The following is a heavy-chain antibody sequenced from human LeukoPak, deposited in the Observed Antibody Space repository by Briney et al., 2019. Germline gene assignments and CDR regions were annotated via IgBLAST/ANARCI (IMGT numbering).Heavy chain of an antibody. CDR2: IYSGGST. J-gene: IGHJ4*02. CDR3: ARDPNSPSFFDY. D-gene: IGHD2-21*01. Sequence: GGSLRLSCAASGFTVSSNYMSWVRQAPGKGLEWVSLIYSGGSTYYADSVKGRFTISRDNAKNSLYLQMNSLRAEDTAVYYCARDPNSPSFFDYWGQGTLVTVSS. CDR1: GFTVSSNY. V-gene: IGHV3-53*01.